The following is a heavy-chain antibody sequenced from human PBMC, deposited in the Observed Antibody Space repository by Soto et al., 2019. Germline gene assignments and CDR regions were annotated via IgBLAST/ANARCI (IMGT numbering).Heavy chain of an antibody. Sequence: ASVKVSCKASGGTFSSYAISWVRQAPGQGLEWMGGIIPIFGTANYAQKFQGRVTITADESTSTAYMELSSLRSEDTAVYYCAGSYYDSSGYWDDAFDIWGQGTMVTVSS. J-gene: IGHJ3*02. CDR3: AGSYYDSSGYWDDAFDI. CDR1: GGTFSSYA. V-gene: IGHV1-69*13. CDR2: IIPIFGTA. D-gene: IGHD3-22*01.